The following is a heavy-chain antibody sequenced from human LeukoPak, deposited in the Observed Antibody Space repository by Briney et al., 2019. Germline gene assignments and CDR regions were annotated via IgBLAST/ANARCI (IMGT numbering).Heavy chain of an antibody. Sequence: GGSLRLSCAASGFTFSNSAMSWVRQAPGKGLEWVSTLSGSGITTYYADSVKGRFTISRDNSKNTLYLQMNSLRAEDTAVYYCANYGSGSRDVDYWGQGTLVTVSS. V-gene: IGHV3-23*01. CDR1: GFTFSNSA. CDR2: LSGSGITT. CDR3: ANYGSGSRDVDY. J-gene: IGHJ4*02. D-gene: IGHD3-10*01.